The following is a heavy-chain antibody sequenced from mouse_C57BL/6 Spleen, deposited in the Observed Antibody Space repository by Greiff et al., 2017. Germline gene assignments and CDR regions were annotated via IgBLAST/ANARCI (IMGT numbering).Heavy chain of an antibody. CDR2: ISGGGGNT. V-gene: IGHV5-9*01. CDR1: GFTFSSYT. J-gene: IGHJ3*01. CDR3: AGGTGTGFAY. Sequence: EVKVVESGGGLVKPGGSLKLSCAASGFTFSSYTMSWVRQTPEKRLEWVATISGGGGNTYYPDSVKGRFTISRDNAKNTLYLQMSSLRSEDTALYYCAGGTGTGFAYWGQGTLVTVSA. D-gene: IGHD4-1*01.